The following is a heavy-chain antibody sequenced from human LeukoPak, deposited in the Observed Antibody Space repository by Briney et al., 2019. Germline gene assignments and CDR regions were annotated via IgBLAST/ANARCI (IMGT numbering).Heavy chain of an antibody. CDR1: GYSFTRYG. V-gene: IGHV1-18*01. D-gene: IGHD2-2*01. CDR3: ARARYCSSTRCYGPEDDAFDI. J-gene: IGHJ3*02. CDR2: ISGYNGNT. Sequence: ASVKVSRKASGYSFTRYGISWVRQAPGQGLEWMVWISGYNGNTNYAQKFQGRVTMTTDTSTSTAYMELRSLRYDDTALYYCARARYCSSTRCYGPEDDAFDIWGQGIMVTVSS.